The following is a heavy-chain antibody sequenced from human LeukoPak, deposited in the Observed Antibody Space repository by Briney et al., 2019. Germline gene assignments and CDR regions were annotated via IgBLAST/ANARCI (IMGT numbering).Heavy chain of an antibody. CDR3: ARVFLDLAYYYDSRYGIFDY. CDR1: GYTFTSYG. D-gene: IGHD3-22*01. J-gene: IGHJ4*02. Sequence: ASVKVSCKASGYTFTSYGISWVRQAPGQGLEWMGWISAYNGNTNYAQKLQGRVTMTTDTSTSTAYMELRSLRSDDTAVYYCARVFLDLAYYYDSRYGIFDYWGQGTLVTVSS. CDR2: ISAYNGNT. V-gene: IGHV1-18*01.